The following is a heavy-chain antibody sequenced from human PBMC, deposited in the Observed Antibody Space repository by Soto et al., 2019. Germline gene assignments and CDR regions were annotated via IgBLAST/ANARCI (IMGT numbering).Heavy chain of an antibody. CDR2: IYYSGST. J-gene: IGHJ6*02. D-gene: IGHD2-15*01. CDR1: GGSISSSRYY. CDR3: ARHTGDCSGGSCYARGELYYGMDV. V-gene: IGHV4-39*01. Sequence: SETLSLTCTVSGGSISSSRYYWGWIRQPPGKGLEWIGSIYYSGSTYYNPSLKSRVTISVDTSKNQFSLKLSSVTAADTAVYYCARHTGDCSGGSCYARGELYYGMDVWGQGTTVTVYS.